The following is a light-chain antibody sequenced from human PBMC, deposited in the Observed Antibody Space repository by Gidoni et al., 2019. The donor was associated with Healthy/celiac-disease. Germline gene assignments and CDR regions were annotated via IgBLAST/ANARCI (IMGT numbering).Light chain of an antibody. V-gene: IGKV1-39*01. CDR3: PQSYSTPYT. Sequence: PSSLVASVGGRVNITWRASQRIRSYLKWYQQKPGKAPKLLIYDAFSLESGGPSRFSGSGSGEDFNLTISSLEAEDFATYYCPQSYSTPYTFGQGTKLEIK. J-gene: IGKJ2*01. CDR1: QRIRSY. CDR2: DAF.